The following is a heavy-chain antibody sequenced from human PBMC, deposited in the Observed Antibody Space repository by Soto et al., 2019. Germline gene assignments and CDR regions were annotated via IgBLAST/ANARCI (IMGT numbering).Heavy chain of an antibody. CDR2: IIPIFGTA. D-gene: IGHD1-26*01. CDR3: ARGRKLLGSSYYFDY. V-gene: IGHV1-69*06. CDR1: GGTFSSYA. Sequence: SVKVSCKASGGTFSSYAISWVRQAPGQGLEWMGGIIPIFGTANCAQKFQGRVTITADKSTSTAYMELSSLRFEDTAVYYCARGRKLLGSSYYFDYWGLGTLVTVSS. J-gene: IGHJ4*02.